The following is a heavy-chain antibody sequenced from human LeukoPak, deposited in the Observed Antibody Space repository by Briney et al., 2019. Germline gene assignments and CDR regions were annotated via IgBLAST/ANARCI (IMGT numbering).Heavy chain of an antibody. V-gene: IGHV3-23*01. J-gene: IGHJ3*02. Sequence: GGSLRLSCAASGFTFSSYAMSWVRQAPGKGLEWVSAISVIGGSTYYADSVRGRFTISRDNAKNTLYLPMNSLRAEDTAVYYCAKDLGRWELLDAFDIWGQGTMVTVSS. CDR2: ISVIGGST. CDR1: GFTFSSYA. D-gene: IGHD1-26*01. CDR3: AKDLGRWELLDAFDI.